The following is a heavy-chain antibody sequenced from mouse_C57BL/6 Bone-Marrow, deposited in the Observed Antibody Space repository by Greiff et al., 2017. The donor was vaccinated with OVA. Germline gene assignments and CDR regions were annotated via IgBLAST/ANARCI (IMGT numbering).Heavy chain of an antibody. CDR1: GFTFSSYT. CDR3: ARHGDGLWYVDV. J-gene: IGHJ1*03. CDR2: ISGGGGNT. Sequence: DVMLVESGGGLVKPGGSLKLSCAASGFTFSSYTMSWVRQTPEKRLEWVATISGGGGNTYYPDSVKGRFTISRDNAKNTLYLQRSSLRSEDTALYYCARHGDGLWYVDVWGTGTTVTVSS. V-gene: IGHV5-9*01. D-gene: IGHD1-2*01.